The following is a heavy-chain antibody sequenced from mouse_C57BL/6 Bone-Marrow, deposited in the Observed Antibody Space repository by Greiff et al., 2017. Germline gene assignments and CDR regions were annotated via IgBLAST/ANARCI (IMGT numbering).Heavy chain of an antibody. CDR3: TRGTRRYFDV. D-gene: IGHD2-14*01. J-gene: IGHJ1*03. CDR1: GYTFTDYE. V-gene: IGHV1-15*01. CDR2: IDPETGGT. Sequence: VQGVESGAELVRPGASVTLSCKASGYTFTDYEMHWVKQTPVHGLEWIGAIDPETGGTAYNQKFKGKAILTADKSSSTAYMELRSLTSEDSAVYYCTRGTRRYFDVWGTGTTVTVSS.